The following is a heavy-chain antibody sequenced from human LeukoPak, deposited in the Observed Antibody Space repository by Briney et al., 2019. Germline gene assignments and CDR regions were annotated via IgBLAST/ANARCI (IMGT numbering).Heavy chain of an antibody. Sequence: SETLSLTCTVSGGSISSYYWSWIRQPPGKGLEWIGYIYYGGSTNYNPSLKSRVTISVDTSKNQFSLKLSSVTAADTAVYYCARGIGYSDSSGYMYYFDYWGQGTLVTVSS. J-gene: IGHJ4*02. CDR2: IYYGGST. D-gene: IGHD3-22*01. V-gene: IGHV4-59*13. CDR3: ARGIGYSDSSGYMYYFDY. CDR1: GGSISSYY.